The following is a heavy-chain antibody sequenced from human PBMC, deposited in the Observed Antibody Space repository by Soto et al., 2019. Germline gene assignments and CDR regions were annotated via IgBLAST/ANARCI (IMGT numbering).Heavy chain of an antibody. D-gene: IGHD3-3*01. CDR3: ARHGRYDFWSGYYTDYYYYGMDV. Sequence: GESLKISCKGSGYSFTSYWISWVRQMPGKGLEWMGRIDPSDSYTNYNPSFQGHVTISADKSISTAYLQWSSLKASDTATYYCARHGRYDFWSGYYTDYYYYGMDVWGQGTTVTVSS. CDR2: IDPSDSYT. J-gene: IGHJ6*02. V-gene: IGHV5-10-1*01. CDR1: GYSFTSYW.